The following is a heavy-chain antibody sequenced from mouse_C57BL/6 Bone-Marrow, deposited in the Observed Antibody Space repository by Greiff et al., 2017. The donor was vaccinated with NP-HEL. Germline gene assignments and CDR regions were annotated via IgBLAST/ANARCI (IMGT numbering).Heavy chain of an antibody. CDR3: ARGGGGNSAWFAY. J-gene: IGHJ3*01. CDR2: ISYDGSN. D-gene: IGHD2-1*01. Sequence: VQLKESGPGLVKPSQSLSLTCSVTGYSITSGYYWNWIRQFPGNKLEWMGYISYDGSNNYNPSLKNRISITRDTSKNQFFLKLNSVTTEDTATYYCARGGGGNSAWFAYWGQGTLVTVSA. V-gene: IGHV3-6*01. CDR1: GYSITSGYY.